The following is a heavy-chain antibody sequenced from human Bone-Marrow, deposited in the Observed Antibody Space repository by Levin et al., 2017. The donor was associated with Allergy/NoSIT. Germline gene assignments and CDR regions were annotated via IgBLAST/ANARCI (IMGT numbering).Heavy chain of an antibody. Sequence: HPGESLKISCSGSGFTFNIYGMHWVRQAPGKGLEWLTFISYDGSNIDQMESVRGRFTVSRDNSKNILYLEMNRLRPEDTAVYYCAKDHYYYDVSGYLDNWGQGTLVTVSS. CDR1: GFTFNIYG. J-gene: IGHJ4*02. CDR3: AKDHYYYDVSGYLDN. CDR2: ISYDGSNI. V-gene: IGHV3-30*18. D-gene: IGHD3-22*01.